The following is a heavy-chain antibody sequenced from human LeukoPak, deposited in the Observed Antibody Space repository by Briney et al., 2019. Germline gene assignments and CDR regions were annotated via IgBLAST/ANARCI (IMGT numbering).Heavy chain of an antibody. Sequence: GGSLRLSCAASGFTFSSYAMSWVRQAPGKGLEWVSAISGSGGSTYYADSVKGGFTISRDNSKNTLYLQMNSLRAEDTAVYYCAKGRVGYGSGFGDVWGQGTTVTVSS. V-gene: IGHV3-23*01. J-gene: IGHJ6*02. CDR1: GFTFSSYA. CDR2: ISGSGGST. CDR3: AKGRVGYGSGFGDV. D-gene: IGHD3-10*01.